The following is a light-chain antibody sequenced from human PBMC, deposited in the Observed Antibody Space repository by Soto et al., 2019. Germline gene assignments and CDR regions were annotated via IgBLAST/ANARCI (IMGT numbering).Light chain of an antibody. Sequence: EIFLTQSPDTLSLSPGERATLTCGASQSVTNYIAWYQQRPGQAPRLLIYDASNRATGVPARFSGSGSGTDFTLTIRRLEPEDFAVYYCQQYGSSSWTFGQGTKVDIK. CDR2: DAS. CDR3: QQYGSSSWT. V-gene: IGKV3-20*01. J-gene: IGKJ1*01. CDR1: QSVTNY.